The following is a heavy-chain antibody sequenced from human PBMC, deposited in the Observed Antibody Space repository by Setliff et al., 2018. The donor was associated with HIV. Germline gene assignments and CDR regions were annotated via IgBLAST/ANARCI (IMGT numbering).Heavy chain of an antibody. J-gene: IGHJ3*02. CDR1: GDSVSSRSYY. CDR3: ARRNSGWYDAFDI. CDR2: IYHSGST. V-gene: IGHV4-61*01. Sequence: PSETLSLTCTVSGDSVSSRSYYWSWIRQPPGKGLEWIGYIYHSGSTYYNPSLKSRVTISVDTSKNQFSLKLSSVTAADTAVYHCARRNSGWYDAFDIWGQGTMVTVSS. D-gene: IGHD6-19*01.